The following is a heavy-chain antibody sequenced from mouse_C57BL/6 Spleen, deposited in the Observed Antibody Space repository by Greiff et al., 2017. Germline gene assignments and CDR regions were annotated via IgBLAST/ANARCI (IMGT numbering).Heavy chain of an antibody. D-gene: IGHD1-1*01. V-gene: IGHV1-69*01. CDR1: GYTFTSYL. J-gene: IGHJ4*01. CDR2: IDPSDSYT. Sequence: VQLQQPGAELVMPGASVKLSCKASGYTFTSYLMHWVKQRPGQGLEWIGEIDPSDSYTNYNQKFKGKSTLTVDKSSSTAYMQLSSLTSEDSAVYYWARRYYGSSYAMDYWGQGTSVTVSS. CDR3: ARRYYGSSYAMDY.